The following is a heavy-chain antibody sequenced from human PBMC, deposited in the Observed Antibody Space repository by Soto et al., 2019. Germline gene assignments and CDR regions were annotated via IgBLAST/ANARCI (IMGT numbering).Heavy chain of an antibody. V-gene: IGHV4-34*01. CDR3: ARGRLTIFGVVIRFPINWFDP. Sequence: SETLSLTCAVYGGSFSGYYWSWIRQPPGKGLEWIGEINHSGSTNYNPSLKSRVTISVDTSKNQFSLKLSSVTAADTAVYYCARGRLTIFGVVIRFPINWFDPWGQGTLVTVSS. CDR2: INHSGST. D-gene: IGHD3-3*01. J-gene: IGHJ5*02. CDR1: GGSFSGYY.